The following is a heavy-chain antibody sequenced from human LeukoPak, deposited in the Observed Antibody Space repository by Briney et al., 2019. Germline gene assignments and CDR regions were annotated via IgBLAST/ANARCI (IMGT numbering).Heavy chain of an antibody. CDR1: GGSISSSSYY. J-gene: IGHJ4*02. V-gene: IGHV4-39*07. Sequence: SETLSLTCTVSGGSISSSSYYWGWIRQPPGKGLEWIGSIYYSGSTYYNPSLKSRVTISVDTSKNQFSLKLSSVTAADTAVYYCARGAAMVRGNPGRYFDYWGQGTLVTVSS. D-gene: IGHD3-10*01. CDR3: ARGAAMVRGNPGRYFDY. CDR2: IYYSGST.